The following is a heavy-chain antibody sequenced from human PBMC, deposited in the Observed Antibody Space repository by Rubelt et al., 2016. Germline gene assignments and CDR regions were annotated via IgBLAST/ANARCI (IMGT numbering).Heavy chain of an antibody. CDR3: ARDVYFVTIGGVATDNWFDP. J-gene: IGHJ5*02. Sequence: EAGPGLVKPSETLSLTCTVSGGSLSSSSYYWGWIRQPPGKGLEWIGSIYYSGSTYYNPSLKSRVTISVDTSNNQFSLKLSSVTAADTAVYYCARDVYFVTIGGVATDNWFDPLGQGTLVTVSS. D-gene: IGHD3-3*01. CDR1: GGSLSSSSYY. CDR2: IYYSGST. V-gene: IGHV4-39*07.